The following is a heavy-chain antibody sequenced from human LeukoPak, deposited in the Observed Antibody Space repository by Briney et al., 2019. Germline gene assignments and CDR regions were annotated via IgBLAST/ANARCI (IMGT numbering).Heavy chain of an antibody. D-gene: IGHD6-13*01. V-gene: IGHV4-59*08. CDR2: IYYSGST. J-gene: IGHJ6*02. CDR3: TRLGAAAVRDYGSYYGMDV. CDR1: GGSISSYY. Sequence: PSETLSLTCTVSGGSISSYYWSWIRQPPGKGLEWIGYIYYSGSTNYNPSLKSRVTISVDTSKNQFSLKLSSVTAADTAVFYCTRLGAAAVRDYGSYYGMDVWGQGTTVTVSS.